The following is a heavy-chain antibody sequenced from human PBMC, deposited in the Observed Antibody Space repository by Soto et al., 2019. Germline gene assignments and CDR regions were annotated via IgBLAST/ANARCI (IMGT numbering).Heavy chain of an antibody. V-gene: IGHV3-30*18. CDR1: GFTFSSYG. J-gene: IGHJ5*02. CDR2: ISYDGSNK. Sequence: GGSLRLSCAASGFTFSSYGMHWVRQAPGKGLEWVAVISYDGSNKYYADSVKGRFTISRDNSKNTLYLQMNSLRAEDTAVYYCAKDWGIVVVAGGDFDPWGQGTLVTVSS. D-gene: IGHD2-15*01. CDR3: AKDWGIVVVAGGDFDP.